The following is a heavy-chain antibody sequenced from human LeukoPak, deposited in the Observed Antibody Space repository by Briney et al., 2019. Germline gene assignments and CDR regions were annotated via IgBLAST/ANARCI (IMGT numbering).Heavy chain of an antibody. CDR2: IRYDGSNK. V-gene: IGHV3-30*02. J-gene: IGHJ4*02. D-gene: IGHD3-22*01. Sequence: GGSLRLSCAASGFTSSSYGMHWVRQAPGKGLEWVAFIRYDGSNKYYADSVKGRFTISRDNSKNTLYLQMNSLRAEDTAVYYCAKDFHYYYDSSGSDYWGQGTLVTVSS. CDR3: AKDFHYYYDSSGSDY. CDR1: GFTSSSYG.